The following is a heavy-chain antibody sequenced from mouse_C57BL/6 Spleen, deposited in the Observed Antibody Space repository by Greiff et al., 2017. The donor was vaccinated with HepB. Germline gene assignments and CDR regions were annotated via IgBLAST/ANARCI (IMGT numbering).Heavy chain of an antibody. D-gene: IGHD1-1*01. V-gene: IGHV1-82*01. Sequence: QVQLQQSGPELVKPGASVKISCKASGYAFSSSWMNWVKQRPGKGLEWIGRIYPGDGDTNYNGKFKGQATLTADKSSSTAYMQLSSLTSEDSAVYFCAKDGSSLDYWGQGTTLTVSS. CDR1: GYAFSSSW. CDR3: AKDGSSLDY. CDR2: IYPGDGDT. J-gene: IGHJ2*01.